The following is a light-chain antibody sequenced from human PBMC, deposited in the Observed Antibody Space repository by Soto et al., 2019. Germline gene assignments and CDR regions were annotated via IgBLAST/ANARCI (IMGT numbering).Light chain of an antibody. CDR1: SSDVGGYNY. J-gene: IGLJ2*01. CDR2: EVN. CDR3: SSYAGSNNLV. V-gene: IGLV2-8*01. Sequence: QSALTQPPSASGSPGQPVTISCTGTSSDVGGYNYVSWYQQHPGKAPKLMIYEVNKRPSGVPDRFSGSKSDNTASLTVSGLQADDEADYYCSSYAGSNNLVFGGGTQLTVL.